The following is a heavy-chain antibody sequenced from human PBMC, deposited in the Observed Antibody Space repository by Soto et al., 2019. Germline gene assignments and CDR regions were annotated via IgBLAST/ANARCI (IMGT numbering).Heavy chain of an antibody. J-gene: IGHJ5*02. V-gene: IGHV3-33*01. CDR2: IWYDASDK. Sequence: QVQLVESGGGVVQPGTSLRLSCVASGFTFSSYGMQWVRQAPGKGLEWVAVIWYDASDKFYADSVKGRFTISRDNSKNTLYLQMNSLRAEDTAVYYCATWQQLARDNWFDPWAREPWSPSPQ. CDR3: ATWQQLARDNWFDP. CDR1: GFTFSSYG. D-gene: IGHD6-13*01.